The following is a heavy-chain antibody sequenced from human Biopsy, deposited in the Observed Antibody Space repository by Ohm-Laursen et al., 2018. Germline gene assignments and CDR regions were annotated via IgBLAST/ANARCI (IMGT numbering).Heavy chain of an antibody. CDR3: ARDRGYYSDRTVPGYFDL. V-gene: IGHV4-59*01. CDR2: VYYTGST. Sequence: SETLSLTCIVSGDSISSYYWSWIRQPPGKGLEWIGYVYYTGSTDYNPSLQSRVTISVDTSKNHFSLRLRSVTPADTAIYYCARDRGYYSDRTVPGYFDLWGQGTTVTVSS. D-gene: IGHD3-22*01. CDR1: GDSISSYY. J-gene: IGHJ6*02.